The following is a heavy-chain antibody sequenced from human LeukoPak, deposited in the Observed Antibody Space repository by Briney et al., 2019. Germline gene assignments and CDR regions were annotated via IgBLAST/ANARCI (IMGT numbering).Heavy chain of an antibody. D-gene: IGHD3-3*01. J-gene: IGHJ4*02. CDR2: ISYDGSNK. CDR3: AKDRDFWSGYYQFDY. Sequence: GGSLRLSCAASGFTFSSYGMHWVRQAPGKGLEWVAVISYDGSNKYYADSVKGRFTISRDNSKNTLYLQMNSLRAEDTAVYYCAKDRDFWSGYYQFDYWGQGTLVTVSS. V-gene: IGHV3-30*18. CDR1: GFTFSSYG.